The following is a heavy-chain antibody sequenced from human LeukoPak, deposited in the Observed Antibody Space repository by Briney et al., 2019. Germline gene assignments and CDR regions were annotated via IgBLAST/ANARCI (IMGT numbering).Heavy chain of an antibody. CDR3: AKDSGYPPG. J-gene: IGHJ4*02. Sequence: AGGSLTLSCAASGFTFSSYGMIWVRQPPGKGLEWVSAISGSGGSTYSADSVKGRFTISRDNSKNTLYLQMTSLRAEDTAVYYCAKDSGYPPGWGQGTLVTVSS. CDR2: ISGSGGST. D-gene: IGHD3-22*01. V-gene: IGHV3-23*01. CDR1: GFTFSSYG.